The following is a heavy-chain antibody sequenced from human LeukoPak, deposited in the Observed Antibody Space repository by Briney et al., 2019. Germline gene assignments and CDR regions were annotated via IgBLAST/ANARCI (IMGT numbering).Heavy chain of an antibody. D-gene: IGHD2-21*02. V-gene: IGHV1-8*01. CDR3: AAIMVVTAGVAFNI. J-gene: IGHJ3*02. CDR1: GYTFTSYD. CDR2: MSPNSDNR. Sequence: GASVKVSCKVSGYTFTSYDINWVRQATGQGLEWMGWMSPNSDNRGYEQNFQGRVTMTMDTSISTAYMELSSLRSEDTAVYYCAAIMVVTAGVAFNIWGQGTMVTVSS.